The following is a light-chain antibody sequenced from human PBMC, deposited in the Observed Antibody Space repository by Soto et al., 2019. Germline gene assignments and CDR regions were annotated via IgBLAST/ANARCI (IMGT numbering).Light chain of an antibody. CDR2: DAS. CDR1: QSVSSSY. Sequence: IGLTQSPATLSLSPGERATLSCRASQSVSSSYLAWYQQKPGQAPRLLIYDASSRATGIPDRFSGSGYGTDFTLTISRLQTEDFAVYYCQQYASSPLTFGGGTKVDIK. CDR3: QQYASSPLT. J-gene: IGKJ4*01. V-gene: IGKV3-20*01.